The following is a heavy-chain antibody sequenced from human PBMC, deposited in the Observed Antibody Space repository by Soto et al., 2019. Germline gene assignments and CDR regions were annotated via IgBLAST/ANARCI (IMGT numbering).Heavy chain of an antibody. CDR2: INPNSGGT. V-gene: IGHV1-2*04. CDR3: ARVKAAAGIHLGIHYYGMDV. D-gene: IGHD6-13*01. J-gene: IGHJ6*02. CDR1: GYTLTGYY. Sequence: ASVKVSCKASGYTLTGYYMHWVRQAPGQGLEWMGWINPNSGGTNYAQKFQGWVTMTRDTSISTAYMELSRLRSDDTAVYYCARVKAAAGIHLGIHYYGMDVWGQGTTVTVSS.